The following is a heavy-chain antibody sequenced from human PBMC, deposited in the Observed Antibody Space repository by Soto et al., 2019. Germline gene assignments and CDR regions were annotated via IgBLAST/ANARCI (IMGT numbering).Heavy chain of an antibody. CDR1: GFTFTGFG. CDR3: ARGYSYGSYWYFDL. J-gene: IGHJ2*01. CDR2: ITASNGNT. D-gene: IGHD5-18*01. Sequence: QLRLVQPGTEVKSPGASVKVSCKASGFTFTGFGITWVRQAPGQGLEWMGWITASNGNTKYAQDLQGRVTMTTDTSTSTAYMELWRLRSDDTAVYYCARGYSYGSYWYFDLWGRGTLVTVSS. V-gene: IGHV1-18*04.